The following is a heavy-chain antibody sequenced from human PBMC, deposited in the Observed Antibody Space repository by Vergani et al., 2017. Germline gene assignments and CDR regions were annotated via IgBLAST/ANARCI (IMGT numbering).Heavy chain of an antibody. CDR1: GGSISSCNYY. V-gene: IGHV4-61*02. J-gene: IGHJ5*02. D-gene: IGHD3-10*01. CDR2: IYTSGST. CDR3: ARDPMVRGVITWFDP. Sequence: QVQLQESGPGLVKPSQTLSLTCTVSGGSISSCNYYWSWLRQPAGKGLEWIGRIYTSGSTNYNPSLKSRVTISVDTSKNQFSLKLSSVTAADTAVYYCARDPMVRGVITWFDPWGQGTLVTVSS.